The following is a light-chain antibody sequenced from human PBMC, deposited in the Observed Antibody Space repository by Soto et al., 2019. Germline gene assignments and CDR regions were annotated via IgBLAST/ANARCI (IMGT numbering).Light chain of an antibody. CDR1: QSVSSY. V-gene: IGKV3-11*01. J-gene: IGKJ1*01. Sequence: EIMLTQSPATLSLYPGERATLSCRASQSVSSYLAWYQQKPGQAPRLLIYGISTRATGVPDRFSGSGSGTDFTLTISRLEPEDFAVYYCQQYTDWPLTFGQGTKVDI. CDR3: QQYTDWPLT. CDR2: GIS.